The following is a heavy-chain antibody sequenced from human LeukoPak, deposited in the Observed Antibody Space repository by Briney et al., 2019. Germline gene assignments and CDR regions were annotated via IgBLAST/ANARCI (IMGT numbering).Heavy chain of an antibody. Sequence: GRSLRLSCAASGLTFNRHAMHWVRQAPGKGLEWVAVISYDGSNKYYAGSVKGRFTISRDNSKNTLYLQMNSLRVEDTAVYFCARGGTEIYYYHYGMDVWGQGTTVTVSS. J-gene: IGHJ6*02. CDR3: ARGGTEIYYYHYGMDV. D-gene: IGHD5-12*01. CDR1: GLTFNRHA. CDR2: ISYDGSNK. V-gene: IGHV3-30*04.